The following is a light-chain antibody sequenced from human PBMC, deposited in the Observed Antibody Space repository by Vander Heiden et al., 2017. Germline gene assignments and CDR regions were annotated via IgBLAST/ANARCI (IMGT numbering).Light chain of an antibody. CDR3: SSYTSSSTLNYV. V-gene: IGLV2-14*01. CDR1: SSDIGGYSY. CDR2: DVS. Sequence: QSALPQPASVSGSPGQSITISCTGTSSDIGGYSYVSWYQQHPGKAPKLMIYDVSYRPSGMSNRFSGSKSGNTASLTISGLQAEDEADYYCSSYTSSSTLNYVFGTGTKVTVL. J-gene: IGLJ1*01.